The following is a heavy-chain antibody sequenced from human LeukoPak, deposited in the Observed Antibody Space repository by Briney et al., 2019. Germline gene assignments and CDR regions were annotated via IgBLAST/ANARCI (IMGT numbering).Heavy chain of an antibody. V-gene: IGHV5-51*01. CDR1: GYSFTNYW. CDR2: IYPGNSDT. Sequence: GESLKISYKGSGYSFTNYWIGWVRQMPGKGLEWMGIIYPGNSDTRYSPSFQGQVTISADKSISTAYLQWSSLKASDTAMYYCARRWPYYDSSGYPRDAFDIWGQGTMVTVSS. CDR3: ARRWPYYDSSGYPRDAFDI. J-gene: IGHJ3*02. D-gene: IGHD3-22*01.